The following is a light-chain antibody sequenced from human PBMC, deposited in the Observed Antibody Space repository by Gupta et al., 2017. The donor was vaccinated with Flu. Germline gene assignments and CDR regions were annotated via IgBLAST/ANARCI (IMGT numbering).Light chain of an antibody. CDR3: QQEDNSHPTVT. V-gene: IGKV3-15*01. J-gene: IGKJ4*01. CDR2: GAS. Sequence: EIVMTQSPASLSVSPGETATLSCRARQSVSSSLAWYQQKPGQAPSRLIYGASTKAHGSPDRCSGSGVGAEFNFTINIRQSEDLEVYYCQQEDNSHPTVTFGGGTKVDIK. CDR1: QSVSSS.